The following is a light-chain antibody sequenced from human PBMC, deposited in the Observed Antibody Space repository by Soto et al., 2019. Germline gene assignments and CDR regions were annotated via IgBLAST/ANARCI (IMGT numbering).Light chain of an antibody. Sequence: NFLLTQPHSVSESPGKTVTISCTRSSGSIASNYVQWYRQRPGSAPITVIYDDNQRPSGVPVRFSGSIDRSSNSASLTISGLKTEDEADYFCQSYGNNIHVIFGGGTKVTVL. CDR1: SGSIASNY. J-gene: IGLJ2*01. CDR3: QSYGNNIHVI. CDR2: DDN. V-gene: IGLV6-57*04.